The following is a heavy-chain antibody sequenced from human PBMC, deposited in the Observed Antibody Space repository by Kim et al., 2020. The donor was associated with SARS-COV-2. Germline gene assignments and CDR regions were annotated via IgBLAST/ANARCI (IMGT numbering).Heavy chain of an antibody. J-gene: IGHJ3*02. CDR1: GYTFTGNY. CDR2: IKPNSGVT. Sequence: ASVKVSCKASGYTFTGNYMHWVRQAPGQGLEWMGRIKPNSGVTNYAQNFQDRVTMTRDTSISTAYMELSSLTSDDTAVYYCAREFSGAFDIWGQGTMVTV. D-gene: IGHD3-10*01. V-gene: IGHV1-2*06. CDR3: AREFSGAFDI.